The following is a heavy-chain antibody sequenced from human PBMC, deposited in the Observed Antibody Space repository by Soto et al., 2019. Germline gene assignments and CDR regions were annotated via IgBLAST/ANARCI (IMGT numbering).Heavy chain of an antibody. CDR1: GYAFTGYH. D-gene: IGHD2-15*01. CDR3: ASTYCSGGSCYSGLLDY. Sequence: APVKASGKDSGYAFTGYHVHWMRQARGQGLEWMGWISPNSGGTNYAQKFQGRVTMTRDTSISTAYMELSRLRSDDTAVYYCASTYCSGGSCYSGLLDYWGQGTLVTVSS. J-gene: IGHJ4*02. CDR2: ISPNSGGT. V-gene: IGHV1-2*02.